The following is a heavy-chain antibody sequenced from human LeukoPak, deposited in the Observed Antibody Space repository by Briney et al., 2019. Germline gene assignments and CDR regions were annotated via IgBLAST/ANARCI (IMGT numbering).Heavy chain of an antibody. Sequence: PGGSLRLSCGASGFTFRAYWMTWVRQAPGRGLDWVANIRQDGSDKYFVDSVKGRFTISRDNAKNSLYLQMNSLRAEDTAIYYCAKASRATCSGAFCYHFDSWGPGTLVTVSS. D-gene: IGHD2-15*01. V-gene: IGHV3-7*01. CDR1: GFTFRAYW. CDR3: AKASRATCSGAFCYHFDS. CDR2: IRQDGSDK. J-gene: IGHJ4*02.